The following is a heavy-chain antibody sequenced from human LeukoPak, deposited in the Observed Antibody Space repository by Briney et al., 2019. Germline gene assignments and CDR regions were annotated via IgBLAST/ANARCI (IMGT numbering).Heavy chain of an antibody. CDR2: INTYNGNT. V-gene: IGHV1-18*01. Sequence: ASVKVSCKASGYTFTSYGITWVRQAPGQGLEWMGWINTYNGNTNYAQKIQGRVTMTTDTSTSTAYMELRSLRSDDTAVYYCARGFYMTTVVHYFDFWGQGTLVTVSS. CDR1: GYTFTSYG. D-gene: IGHD4-23*01. CDR3: ARGFYMTTVVHYFDF. J-gene: IGHJ4*02.